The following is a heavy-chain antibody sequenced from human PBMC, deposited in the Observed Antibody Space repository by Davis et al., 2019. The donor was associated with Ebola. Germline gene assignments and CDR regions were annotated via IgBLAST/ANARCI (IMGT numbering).Heavy chain of an antibody. V-gene: IGHV3-21*01. CDR1: GFTSSSYS. Sequence: PGGPLRLSCAASGFTSSSYSMNRVRQAQGKGLEWVSSITVTSNYTYYADSVKGRFTISRDNAKNSLYLQMNSLRAEDTAVYYCARRNWFDPWGQGTLVTVSS. CDR2: ITVTSNYT. CDR3: ARRNWFDP. J-gene: IGHJ5*02.